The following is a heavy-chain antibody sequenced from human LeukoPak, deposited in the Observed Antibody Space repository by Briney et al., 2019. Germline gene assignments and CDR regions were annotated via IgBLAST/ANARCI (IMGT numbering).Heavy chain of an antibody. CDR3: ASPRASSRVDFDY. Sequence: GGSLRLSCAASGFTFSSYAMSWVRQAPGKGLEWVSAISGSGGSTYYADSVKGRFTISRDNSKNTLYLQMNSLRAGDTAVYYCASPRASSRVDFDYWGQGTLVTVSS. J-gene: IGHJ4*02. D-gene: IGHD6-13*01. V-gene: IGHV3-23*01. CDR1: GFTFSSYA. CDR2: ISGSGGST.